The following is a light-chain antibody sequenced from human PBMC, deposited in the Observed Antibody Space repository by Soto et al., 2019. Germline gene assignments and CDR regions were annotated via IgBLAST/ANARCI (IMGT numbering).Light chain of an antibody. CDR3: QQYRSSVT. Sequence: EIVLTQSPGSLSLSPRERATLSCRASQTVDSTFFAWYQKKPGQAPRLLIYGASKRATDIPDRFSGSGSGTDCTLTISRLEPEDFAVYYCQQYRSSVTFGQGTKVEIK. J-gene: IGKJ1*01. CDR2: GAS. CDR1: QTVDSTF. V-gene: IGKV3-20*01.